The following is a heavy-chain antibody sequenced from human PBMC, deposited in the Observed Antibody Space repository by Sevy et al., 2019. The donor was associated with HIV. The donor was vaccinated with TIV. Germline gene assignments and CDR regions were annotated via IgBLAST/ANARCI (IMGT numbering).Heavy chain of an antibody. CDR3: VKDINRGCDSINCYPYYYYYYGLDV. J-gene: IGHJ6*02. V-gene: IGHV3-9*01. CDR1: GFSFHDYA. CDR2: ISWNSGSI. Sequence: GGSLRLSCAAPGFSFHDYAMHWVRQAPGKGLEWVSGISWNSGSIGYADSVKGRFTISRDNAKNSLYLDMNSLRAEDTAFYYCVKDINRGCDSINCYPYYYYYYGLDVWGQGTTVTVSS. D-gene: IGHD2-2*01.